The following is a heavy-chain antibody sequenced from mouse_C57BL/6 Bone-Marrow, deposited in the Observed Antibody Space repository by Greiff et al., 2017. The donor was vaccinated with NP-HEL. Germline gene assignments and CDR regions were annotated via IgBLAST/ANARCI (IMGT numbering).Heavy chain of an antibody. CDR1: GYTFTSYW. J-gene: IGHJ1*03. D-gene: IGHD6-2*01. V-gene: IGHV1-52*01. Sequence: QVHVKQSGAELVRPGSSVKLSCKASGYTFTSYWMHWVKQRPIQGLEWIGNIDPSDSETHYNQKFKDKATLTVDKSSSTAYMQLSSLTSEDSAVYYCAKSYWYFDVWGTGTTVTVSS. CDR3: AKSYWYFDV. CDR2: IDPSDSET.